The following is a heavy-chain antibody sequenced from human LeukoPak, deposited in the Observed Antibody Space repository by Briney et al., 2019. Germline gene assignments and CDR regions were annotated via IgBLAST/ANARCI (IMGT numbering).Heavy chain of an antibody. D-gene: IGHD2-2*01. CDR3: AIDVGEYCSSTNCYASHY. J-gene: IGHJ4*02. CDR2: INPHSGGT. Sequence: GASVKVSCKASGYTFTSYDINWVRQAPRQGLEWMGWINPHSGGTNYAQKFQGGVTMTRDTSITTAYRELSSLRSDDTAVYYCAIDVGEYCSSTNCYASHYWGQGTLVTVSS. CDR1: GYTFTSYD. V-gene: IGHV1-2*02.